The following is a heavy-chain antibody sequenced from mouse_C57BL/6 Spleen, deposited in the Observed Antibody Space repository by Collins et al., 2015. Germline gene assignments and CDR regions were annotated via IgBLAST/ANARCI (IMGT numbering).Heavy chain of an antibody. CDR1: GYTFTTSP. Sequence: SCRASGYTFTTSPVEWLKQSPGKNLEWIGNFHPFDDDTQYNEKFEGRATLTVEKSSTTVSLELSRLTSDDSGVYYCARGSNWDDYFDYWGQGTSLTVSS. J-gene: IGHJ2*02. D-gene: IGHD4-1*01. CDR2: FHPFDDDT. CDR3: ARGSNWDDYFDY. V-gene: IGHV1-47*01.